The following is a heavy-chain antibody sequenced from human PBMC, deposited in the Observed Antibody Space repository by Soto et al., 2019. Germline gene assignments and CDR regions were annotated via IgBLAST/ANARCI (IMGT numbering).Heavy chain of an antibody. CDR2: IYYSGNT. CDR1: GGSISSGGYY. V-gene: IGHV4-31*03. CDR3: ARDRGDYGVDY. D-gene: IGHD4-17*01. J-gene: IGHJ4*02. Sequence: QVQLQESGPGLVKPSQTLSLTCTVSGGSISSGGYYWSWIRQHPVKGLEWIGYIYYSGNTYYNPSRKSRVTISVDTSKNQFSLKLSSVTAADTAVYYCARDRGDYGVDYWGQGTLVTVSS.